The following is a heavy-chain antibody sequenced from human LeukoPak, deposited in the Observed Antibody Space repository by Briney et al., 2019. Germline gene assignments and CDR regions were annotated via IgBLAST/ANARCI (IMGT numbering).Heavy chain of an antibody. J-gene: IGHJ5*02. D-gene: IGHD3-10*01. V-gene: IGHV4-34*01. Sequence: PSETLSLTCAVYGGSFSGYYWSWIRQPPGKGLEWIGEINHSGSTNYNPSLKSRVTISVDTSKNQFSLKLSSVTAADTAVYYCARGITMVRGINRFDPWGQGTLVTVSS. CDR3: ARGITMVRGINRFDP. CDR2: INHSGST. CDR1: GGSFSGYY.